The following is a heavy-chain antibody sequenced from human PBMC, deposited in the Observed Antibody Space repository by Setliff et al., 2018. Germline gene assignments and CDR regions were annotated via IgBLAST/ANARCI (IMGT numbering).Heavy chain of an antibody. CDR2: IYPGDSDT. J-gene: IGHJ3*01. CDR3: TRHEDRNKCTSSSCYRENDAFDV. V-gene: IGHV5-51*01. Sequence: GESLKISCQGSGYTFARHWIGWVRQMPGKGLEWMGVIYPGDSDTRYSPSFQGQVTISADKSINTAYLQWSSLEASDTAIYYCTRHEDRNKCTSSSCYRENDAFDVWGQGAMVTVSS. D-gene: IGHD2-2*01. CDR1: GYTFARHW.